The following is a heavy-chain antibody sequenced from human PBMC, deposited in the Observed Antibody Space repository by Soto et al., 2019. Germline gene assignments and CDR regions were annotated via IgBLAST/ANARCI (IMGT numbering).Heavy chain of an antibody. D-gene: IGHD2-21*01. CDR3: ARLRIATKNSKWFDS. V-gene: IGHV4-31*03. Sequence: TLSLTCSVYGATLNMGNYYLSWIRQVPGKGLEWIGHIYVTGAVDYNPSLRDRITISQDTSERQFSLNLRLVTAADTAVYYCARLRIATKNSKWFDSWGQG. CDR1: GATLNMGNYY. CDR2: IYVTGAV. J-gene: IGHJ5*02.